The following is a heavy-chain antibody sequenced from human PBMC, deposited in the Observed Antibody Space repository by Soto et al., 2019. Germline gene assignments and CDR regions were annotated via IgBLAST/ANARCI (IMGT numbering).Heavy chain of an antibody. CDR2: IYSVGVT. Sequence: GSLRLACAASGFTVSSSYMSWVRQAPGKGLGWVSVIYSVGVTYYADSVKVRFTISRDNSKNTLYLQRNSLRAEDTAVYYWARGLYGMDVWGQGTTVTVSS. CDR1: GFTVSSSY. J-gene: IGHJ6*02. CDR3: ARGLYGMDV. V-gene: IGHV3-53*01.